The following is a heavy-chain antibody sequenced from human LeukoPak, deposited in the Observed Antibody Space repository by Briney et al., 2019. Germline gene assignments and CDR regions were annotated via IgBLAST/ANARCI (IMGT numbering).Heavy chain of an antibody. D-gene: IGHD3-22*01. Sequence: ASVKVSCKASGYTFTSYYMHWVRQAPGQGLEWMGIINPSGGSTSYAQKFQGRVTMTRGTSTSTVYMELSSLRSEDTAVYYCARVRTQFIDDSSGSFDYWGQGTLVTVSS. V-gene: IGHV1-46*01. J-gene: IGHJ4*02. CDR1: GYTFTSYY. CDR3: ARVRTQFIDDSSGSFDY. CDR2: INPSGGST.